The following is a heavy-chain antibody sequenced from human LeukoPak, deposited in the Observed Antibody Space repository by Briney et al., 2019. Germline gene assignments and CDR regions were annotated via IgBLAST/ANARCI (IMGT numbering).Heavy chain of an antibody. D-gene: IGHD5-24*01. CDR1: GFTFSSYA. Sequence: GGSLRLSCAASGFTFSSYAMSWVRQAPGKGLEWVSSTSARGGSTYYADSVKGRFTISRDNSKNTLYLQMNSLRAEDTAVYYCAKDYKSGDGYWDFDYWGQGTLVTVSS. CDR3: AKDYKSGDGYWDFDY. J-gene: IGHJ4*02. CDR2: TSARGGST. V-gene: IGHV3-23*01.